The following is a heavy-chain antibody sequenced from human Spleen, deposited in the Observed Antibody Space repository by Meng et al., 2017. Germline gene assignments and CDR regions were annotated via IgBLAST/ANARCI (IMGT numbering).Heavy chain of an antibody. J-gene: IGHJ4*02. D-gene: IGHD4-11*01. CDR2: INHSGST. CDR1: GGSVSDYY. Sequence: QLQRWGAGLLKPSETLSLTCVVSGGSVSDYYWSWIRQPPGKGLEWIGEINHSGSTNYNPSLESRATISVDTSQNNLSLKLSSVTAADSAVYYCARGPTTMAHDFDYWGQGTLVTVSS. V-gene: IGHV4-34*01. CDR3: ARGPTTMAHDFDY.